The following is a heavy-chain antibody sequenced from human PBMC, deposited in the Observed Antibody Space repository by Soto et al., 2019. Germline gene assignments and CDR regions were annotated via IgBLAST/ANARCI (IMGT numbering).Heavy chain of an antibody. J-gene: IGHJ3*02. Sequence: GGSLRLSCAASGFTFSSYSMNWVRQAPGKGLEWVSSISSSSSYIYYADSVKGRFTISRDNAKNSLYLQMNSLRAEDTAVYYCARDMDYDILTGYWGYDAFDIWGQGTMVTVSS. CDR1: GFTFSSYS. CDR2: ISSSSSYI. V-gene: IGHV3-21*01. CDR3: ARDMDYDILTGYWGYDAFDI. D-gene: IGHD3-9*01.